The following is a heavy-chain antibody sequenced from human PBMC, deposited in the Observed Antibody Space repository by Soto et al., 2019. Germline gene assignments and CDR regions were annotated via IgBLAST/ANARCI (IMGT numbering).Heavy chain of an antibody. Sequence: SETLSLTCTVSGGSISSYYWSWIRQPPGKGLEWIGYIYYSGSTNYNPSLKSRVTISVDTSKNQFSLKLSSVTAADTAVYYCATTSSTPYCSSTSCYDYYYYYMDVWGKGTTVTVSS. CDR3: ATTSSTPYCSSTSCYDYYYYYMDV. CDR1: GGSISSYY. V-gene: IGHV4-59*08. CDR2: IYYSGST. D-gene: IGHD2-2*01. J-gene: IGHJ6*03.